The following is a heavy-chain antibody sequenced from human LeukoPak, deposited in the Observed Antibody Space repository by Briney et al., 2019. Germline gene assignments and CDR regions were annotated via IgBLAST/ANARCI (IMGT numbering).Heavy chain of an antibody. CDR3: ARPVATVTTPGFDY. CDR2: ISSSGSTI. CDR1: GFTFSSYA. J-gene: IGHJ4*02. V-gene: IGHV3-48*01. Sequence: PGGSLRLSCAASGFTFSSYAMSWVRQAPGKGLEWVSYISSSGSTIYYADSVKGRFTISRDNAKNSLYLQMNSLRAEDTAVYYCARPVATVTTPGFDYWGQGTLVTVSS. D-gene: IGHD4-11*01.